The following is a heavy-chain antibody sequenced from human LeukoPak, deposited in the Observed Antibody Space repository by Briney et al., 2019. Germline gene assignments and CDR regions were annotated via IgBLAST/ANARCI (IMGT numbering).Heavy chain of an antibody. Sequence: GASVKVSCKASGGTFSSYAISWVRQAPGQGLEWMGRIIPILGIANYAQKFQGRVTITADKSTSTAYMELSSLRSEDTAVYYCARDYSSSWYGWFDPWGQGTLVTVSS. CDR3: ARDYSSSWYGWFDP. D-gene: IGHD6-13*01. J-gene: IGHJ5*02. CDR2: IIPILGIA. V-gene: IGHV1-69*04. CDR1: GGTFSSYA.